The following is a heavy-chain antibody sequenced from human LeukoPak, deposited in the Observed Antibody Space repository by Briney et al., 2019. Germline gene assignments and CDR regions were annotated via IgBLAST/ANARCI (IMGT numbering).Heavy chain of an antibody. Sequence: ASVKVCCKASGYTFTSYGISWVRQAPGQGLEWMGWISAYNGNTNYAQKLQGRVTMTTDTSTSTAYMELRSLRSDDTAVYYCARERRIVVVITTSDLLDYYYGMDVWGQGTTVTVSS. CDR2: ISAYNGNT. CDR1: GYTFTSYG. CDR3: ARERRIVVVITTSDLLDYYYGMDV. D-gene: IGHD3-22*01. J-gene: IGHJ6*02. V-gene: IGHV1-18*01.